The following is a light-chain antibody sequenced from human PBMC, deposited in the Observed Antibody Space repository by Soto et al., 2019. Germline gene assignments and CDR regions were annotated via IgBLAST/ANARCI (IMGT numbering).Light chain of an antibody. Sequence: IVLTQSPSTLASFPGDRVTLSCRASQYINTRLAWYQHRPGQAPRLLIYKTSIRPAGIPARFSASGSGTDFTLTISDVQPEDFEIYYCHQRQSSPRTFGQGTKVDIK. CDR1: QYINTR. V-gene: IGKV3-11*01. CDR2: KTS. J-gene: IGKJ1*01. CDR3: HQRQSSPRT.